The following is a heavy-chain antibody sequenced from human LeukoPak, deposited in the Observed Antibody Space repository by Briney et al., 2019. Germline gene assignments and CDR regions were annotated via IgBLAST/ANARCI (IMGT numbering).Heavy chain of an antibody. D-gene: IGHD3-10*02. J-gene: IGHJ6*04. CDR2: ISSSGSTI. CDR1: GFTFSSYE. V-gene: IGHV3-48*03. CDR3: AELGITMIGGV. Sequence: QPGGSLRLSCAASGFTFSSYEMNWVRQAPGRGLEWVSYISSSGSTIYYADSVKGRFTISRDNAKNSLYLQMNSLRAEDTAVYYCAELGITMIGGVWGKGTTVTISS.